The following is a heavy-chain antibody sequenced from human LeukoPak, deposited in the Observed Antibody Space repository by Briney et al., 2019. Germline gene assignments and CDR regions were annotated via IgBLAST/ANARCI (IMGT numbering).Heavy chain of an antibody. CDR3: AWEITMVRGVLT. V-gene: IGHV3-11*01. CDR1: GFIFSDYY. J-gene: IGHJ5*02. Sequence: GGSLRLSCAASGFIFSDYYMSWIRQAPGKGLDWVSYISSSSSKIYYADSVKGRFTISRDNAKNSLYLQMNSLRAEDTAVYYCAWEITMVRGVLTWGQGTLVTVSS. CDR2: ISSSSSKI. D-gene: IGHD3-10*01.